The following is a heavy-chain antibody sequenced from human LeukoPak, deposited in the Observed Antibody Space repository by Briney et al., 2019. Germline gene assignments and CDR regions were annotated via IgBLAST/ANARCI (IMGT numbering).Heavy chain of an antibody. CDR2: IWYDGSNK. CDR3: ARPEGNGRAKNPFDY. J-gene: IGHJ4*02. Sequence: GGSLRLSCAASGFTFSSYGMHWVRQAPGKGLEWVAVIWYDGSNKYYADSVKGRFTISRDNSKNTLYLQMNSLRAEDTAVYYCARPEGNGRAKNPFDYWGQGTLVTVSS. D-gene: IGHD4-23*01. CDR1: GFTFSSYG. V-gene: IGHV3-33*01.